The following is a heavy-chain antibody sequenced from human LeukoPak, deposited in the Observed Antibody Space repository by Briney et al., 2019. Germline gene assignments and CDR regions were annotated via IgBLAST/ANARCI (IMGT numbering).Heavy chain of an antibody. Sequence: PGGSLKLSCTVSGITLSNYGMSWVRQAPGQGLEWVAGISDSGGRTNYAESVKGRFTISRDNPTNTLYLQMNSLRAEDTAVYFCAKRGVVIRVILVGFHKEAYYFDSWGQGALVTVCS. J-gene: IGHJ4*02. CDR1: GITLSNYG. CDR3: AKRGVVIRVILVGFHKEAYYFDS. V-gene: IGHV3-23*01. CDR2: ISDSGGRT. D-gene: IGHD3-22*01.